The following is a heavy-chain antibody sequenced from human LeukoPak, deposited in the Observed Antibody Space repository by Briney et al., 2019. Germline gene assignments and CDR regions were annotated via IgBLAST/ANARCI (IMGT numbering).Heavy chain of an antibody. J-gene: IGHJ4*02. Sequence: GGSLRLSCAASGFTFSSYWMHWVRQAPGKGLEWVSTISGSGGSTYYADSVKGRFTISRDNSKNTLYLQMNSLRAEDTAVYYCAKGVGATIDYWGQGTLVTVSS. CDR3: AKGVGATIDY. V-gene: IGHV3-23*01. CDR1: GFTFSSYW. CDR2: ISGSGGST. D-gene: IGHD1-26*01.